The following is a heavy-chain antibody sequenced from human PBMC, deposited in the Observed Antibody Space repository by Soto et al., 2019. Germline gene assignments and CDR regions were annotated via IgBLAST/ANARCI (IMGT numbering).Heavy chain of an antibody. Sequence: EVQLLASGGGLVQPGGSLRLSCAASGFSFGSYAMNWVRQAPGKGLEWVSDISGSGGNTDYADSVKGRFTISRDNSKNTLYLQMNSLRAEDTAIYYCAKEVRGVVAATVRNWFDPWGQGTVVTVSS. CDR1: GFSFGSYA. CDR3: AKEVRGVVAATVRNWFDP. J-gene: IGHJ5*02. V-gene: IGHV3-23*01. D-gene: IGHD2-15*01. CDR2: ISGSGGNT.